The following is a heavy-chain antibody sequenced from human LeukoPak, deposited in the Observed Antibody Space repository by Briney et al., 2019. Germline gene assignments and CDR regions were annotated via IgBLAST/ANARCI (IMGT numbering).Heavy chain of an antibody. CDR1: GGSISSNSYY. CDR2: IYYSGST. CDR3: ARTRYYYNSRSYGAPYYFDY. D-gene: IGHD3-10*01. Sequence: SETLSLTCAVSGGSISSNSYYWGWIRQPPGKGLEWIGSIYYSGSTYYNPSLKSRVAISVDTSKNQFSLKLSSVTAADTAVYYCARTRYYYNSRSYGAPYYFDYWGQGTLVTVSS. V-gene: IGHV4-39*01. J-gene: IGHJ4*02.